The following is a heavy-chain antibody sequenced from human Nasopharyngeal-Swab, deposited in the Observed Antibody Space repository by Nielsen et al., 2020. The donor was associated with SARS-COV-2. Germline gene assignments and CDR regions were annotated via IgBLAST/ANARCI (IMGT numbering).Heavy chain of an antibody. CDR3: ARTGGPVYGLVVDY. D-gene: IGHD6-19*01. CDR2: IKQDGSEK. J-gene: IGHJ4*02. Sequence: GESLKISCAASGFTFSSYWMSWVRQAPGKGLEWVANIKQDGSEKYYADSVKGRFTISRDNSKNTLYLQMNSLRAEDTAVYYCARTGGPVYGLVVDYWGQGTLVTVSS. V-gene: IGHV3-7*01. CDR1: GFTFSSYW.